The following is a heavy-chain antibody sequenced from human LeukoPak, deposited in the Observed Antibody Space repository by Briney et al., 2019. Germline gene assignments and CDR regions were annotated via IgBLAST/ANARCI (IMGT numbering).Heavy chain of an antibody. D-gene: IGHD6-13*01. V-gene: IGHV3-11*04. Sequence: GGSLRLSCEASGFTFSDHYMSWTRQAPGKGLEWIAYISSSGSTIYYADSVKGRFTISRDNAKNSLYLQMNSLRAEDTAVYYCARPRIAAAGIRWFDPWGQGTLVTVSS. J-gene: IGHJ5*02. CDR1: GFTFSDHY. CDR3: ARPRIAAAGIRWFDP. CDR2: ISSSGSTI.